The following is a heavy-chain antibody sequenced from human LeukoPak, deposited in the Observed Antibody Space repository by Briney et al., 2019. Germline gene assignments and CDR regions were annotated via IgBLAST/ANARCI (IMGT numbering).Heavy chain of an antibody. Sequence: GGSLRLSCAASGFTFSSYGMHWVRQAPGKGLEWVAFILYDGSNKYYADSVKGRFTISRDNSKNTLYLQMNSLRAEDTAVYYCAKVEQLVLRDYWGQGTLVTVSS. J-gene: IGHJ4*02. CDR2: ILYDGSNK. V-gene: IGHV3-30*02. CDR1: GFTFSSYG. CDR3: AKVEQLVLRDY. D-gene: IGHD6-6*01.